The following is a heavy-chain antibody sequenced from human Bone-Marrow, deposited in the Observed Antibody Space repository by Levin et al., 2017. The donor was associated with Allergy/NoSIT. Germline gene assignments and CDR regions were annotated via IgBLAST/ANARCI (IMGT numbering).Heavy chain of an antibody. Sequence: LSFTCAASGFPFSNFGMHWVRQAPGKGLEWVAVISYDGSNKHHADSVKGRFTISRDNSNNTLYLQMNSLRPEDTAVYYCANWEMATVTALGYWGQGTLVIVSS. J-gene: IGHJ4*02. CDR1: GFPFSNFG. D-gene: IGHD2-21*02. V-gene: IGHV3-30*18. CDR2: ISYDGSNK. CDR3: ANWEMATVTALGY.